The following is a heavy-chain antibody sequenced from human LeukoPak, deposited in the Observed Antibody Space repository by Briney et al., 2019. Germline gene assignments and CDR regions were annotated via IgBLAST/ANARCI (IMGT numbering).Heavy chain of an antibody. J-gene: IGHJ6*03. CDR2: INPNSGGT. CDR1: GYTFTGYY. D-gene: IGHD5-12*01. V-gene: IGHV1-2*06. Sequence: VASVKVSCKASGYTFTGYYMHWVRQAPGQGPEWMGRINPNSGGTNYAQKFQGRVTMTRDTSISTAYMELSRLRSDDTAVYYCARLYSGYDLGYYYYYMDVWGKGTTVTVSS. CDR3: ARLYSGYDLGYYYYYMDV.